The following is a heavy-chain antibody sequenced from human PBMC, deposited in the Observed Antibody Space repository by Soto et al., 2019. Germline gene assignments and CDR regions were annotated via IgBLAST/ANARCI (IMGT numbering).Heavy chain of an antibody. CDR1: GGSISSYY. V-gene: IGHV4-59*01. J-gene: IGHJ4*02. Sequence: SETLSLTCTVSGGSISSYYWSWIRQPPGKGLEWIGYIYYSGSTNYNPSLKSRVTISVGTSKNQFSLKLSSVTAADTAVYYCARQGQGSAGTTYYFDYWGQGTLVTVSS. CDR2: IYYSGST. D-gene: IGHD1-1*01. CDR3: ARQGQGSAGTTYYFDY.